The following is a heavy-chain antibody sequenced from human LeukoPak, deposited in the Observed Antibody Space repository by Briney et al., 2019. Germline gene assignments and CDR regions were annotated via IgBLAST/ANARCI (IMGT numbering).Heavy chain of an antibody. CDR1: GFTFSDYG. J-gene: IGHJ4*02. CDR2: ISYVETT. Sequence: PGGSLRLSCAASGFTFSDYGMHWVRQAPGKGLEWVAVISYVETTYYADSVKGRFTISRDNSKNTVYLQMNTLRAEDTAVHYCARGYCTSTSCYGGFDYWGQGTLVTVSS. V-gene: IGHV3-30*03. CDR3: ARGYCTSTSCYGGFDY. D-gene: IGHD2-2*01.